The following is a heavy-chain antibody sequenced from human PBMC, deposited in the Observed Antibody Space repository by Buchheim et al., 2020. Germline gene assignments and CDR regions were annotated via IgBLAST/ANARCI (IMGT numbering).Heavy chain of an antibody. Sequence: QVQLVESGGGVVQPGRSLRLSCAASGFTFSSYGMHWVRQAPGKGLEWVAVIWYDGSNKYYADSVKGRFTLSRDNSKNTLYLQMNSLRAEDTAVYYCARDRWPPYYYGSGSYHSEYDYWGQGTL. D-gene: IGHD3-10*01. CDR2: IWYDGSNK. CDR3: ARDRWPPYYYGSGSYHSEYDY. CDR1: GFTFSSYG. J-gene: IGHJ4*02. V-gene: IGHV3-33*01.